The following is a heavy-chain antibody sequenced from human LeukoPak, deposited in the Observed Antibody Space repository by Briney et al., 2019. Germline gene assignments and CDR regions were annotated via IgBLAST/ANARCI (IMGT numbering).Heavy chain of an antibody. J-gene: IGHJ4*02. V-gene: IGHV4-4*07. CDR3: ARGPTTVTRAFDY. CDR1: GGSLSSYY. CDR2: IYTSGST. D-gene: IGHD4-17*01. Sequence: SETLSLTCTVSGGSLSSYYWNWIRQPAGKGLEWIGRIYTSGSTNYNPSLKSRVTMSVDTSKNQFSLKLSSVTAADTAVYYCARGPTTVTRAFDYWGQGTLVTVSS.